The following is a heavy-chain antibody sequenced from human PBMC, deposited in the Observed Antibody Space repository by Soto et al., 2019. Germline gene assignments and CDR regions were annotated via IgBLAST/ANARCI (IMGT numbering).Heavy chain of an antibody. Sequence: PGGSLRLSCAASGFTVSSNYMSWVRQAPGKGLEWVSVIYSGGSTYYADSVKGRFTISRDNSKNTLYLQMNSLRAEDTAVYYCARERPYCTNGVCYTPGFDYWVQATLVTLSS. CDR3: ARERPYCTNGVCYTPGFDY. CDR2: IYSGGST. CDR1: GFTVSSNY. J-gene: IGHJ4*02. V-gene: IGHV3-53*01. D-gene: IGHD2-8*01.